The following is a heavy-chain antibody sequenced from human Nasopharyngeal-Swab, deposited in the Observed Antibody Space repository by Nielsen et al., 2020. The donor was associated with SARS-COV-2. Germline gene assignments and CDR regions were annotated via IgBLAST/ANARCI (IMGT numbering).Heavy chain of an antibody. CDR3: AGGTGWVFNC. CDR2: ISTSGATI. Sequence: GGSLRLSCAASGFTFDNYEMNWVRQAPGKGLEWVSYISTSGATIHYADSVRGRFTISRDNAKKSLYLQMNSLRAEDTAVYYCAGGTGWVFNCWGQGTLVTVSS. CDR1: GFTFDNYE. V-gene: IGHV3-48*03. D-gene: IGHD2-8*02. J-gene: IGHJ4*02.